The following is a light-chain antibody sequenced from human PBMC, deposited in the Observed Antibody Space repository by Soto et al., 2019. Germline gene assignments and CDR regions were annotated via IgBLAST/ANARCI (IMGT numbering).Light chain of an antibody. CDR1: QVISSY. V-gene: IGKV1-9*01. CDR3: QQLNSFPIP. Sequence: DIRLTQSPSVLSASAGDRVTITCRASQVISSYLAWYQQKPGRAPKLLIYAASTLQSGVPSRFSGSGSGTEFTLTITSLQPEDFATYYCQQLNSFPIPFGQGTRLEI. J-gene: IGKJ5*01. CDR2: AAS.